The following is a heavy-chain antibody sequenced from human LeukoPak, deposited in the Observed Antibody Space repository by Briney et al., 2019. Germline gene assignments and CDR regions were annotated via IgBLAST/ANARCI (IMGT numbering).Heavy chain of an antibody. CDR3: ARHGGILWFGELLPYYYYMDV. CDR2: IIPIFGTA. D-gene: IGHD3-10*01. V-gene: IGHV1-69*13. J-gene: IGHJ6*03. CDR1: GYSFGTYG. Sequence: ASVKVSCKASGYSFGTYGVCWVRQAPGQGLEWMGGIIPIFGTANYAQKFQGRVTITADESTSTAYMELSSLRSEDTAVYYCARHGGILWFGELLPYYYYMDVWGKGTTVTVSS.